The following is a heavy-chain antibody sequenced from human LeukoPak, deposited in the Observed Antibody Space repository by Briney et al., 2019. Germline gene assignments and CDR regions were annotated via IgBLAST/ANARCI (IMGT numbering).Heavy chain of an antibody. J-gene: IGHJ4*02. D-gene: IGHD6-6*01. CDR1: GYTFTSYY. V-gene: IGHV1-46*01. CDR2: INPSGGST. Sequence: ASVKVSCKASGYTFTSYYMHWVRQAPGQGLEWMGIINPSGGSTSYAQKFQGRVTVTRDTSTSTVYMGLSSLRSEDTAVYYCAKGGLNSYSSSSQGIDYWGQGTLVTVSS. CDR3: AKGGLNSYSSSSQGIDY.